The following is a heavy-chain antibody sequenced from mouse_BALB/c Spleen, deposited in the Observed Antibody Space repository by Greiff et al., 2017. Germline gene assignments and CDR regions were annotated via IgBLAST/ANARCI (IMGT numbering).Heavy chain of an antibody. Sequence: EVHLVESGPSLVKPSQSLSLTCSVTGDSFTSGYWNWIRKFPGNKLEYMGYISYSGSTYYNPSLKSRISITRDTSKNQYYLQLNSVTTEDTATYYCARSACSDLDDLDDWGQGTTLTVAS. V-gene: IGHV3-8*02. J-gene: IGHJ2*01. D-gene: IGHD6-1*01. CDR3: ARSACSDLDDLDD. CDR1: GDSFTSGY. CDR2: ISYSGST.